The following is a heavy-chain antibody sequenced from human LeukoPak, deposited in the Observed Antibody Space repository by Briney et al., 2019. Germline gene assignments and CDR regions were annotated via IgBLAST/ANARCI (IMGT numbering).Heavy chain of an antibody. J-gene: IGHJ4*02. CDR3: ARVSTPEYYYDSSGYSHFDY. D-gene: IGHD3-22*01. CDR2: INPNSGGT. V-gene: IGHV1-2*02. CDR1: GYTFTGYY. Sequence: ASVKVSCKASGYTFTGYYMHWVRQAPGQGVEWMGWINPNSGGTNYAQKFQGRVTMTRDTSISTAYMELSRLRSDDTAVYYCARVSTPEYYYDSSGYSHFDYWGQGTPVTVSS.